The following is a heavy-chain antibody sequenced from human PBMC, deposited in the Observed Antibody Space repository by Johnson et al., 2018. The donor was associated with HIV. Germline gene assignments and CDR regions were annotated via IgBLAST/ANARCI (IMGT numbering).Heavy chain of an antibody. J-gene: IGHJ3*01. V-gene: IGHV3-9*01. CDR2: ISWDSDSI. CDR3: AKGKGRAAPGKCGAAFEV. CDR1: GFSFDNYA. Sequence: VQLVESGGDLVQSGRSLRLSCAASGFSFDNYAFHWVRQAPGKGLEWVSGISWDSDSIGYADSVKGRFTIFRDNAKNSLFLQMDSLRTEDTAFYFCAKGKGRAAPGKCGAAFEVGGQGARVTVSS. D-gene: IGHD6-13*01.